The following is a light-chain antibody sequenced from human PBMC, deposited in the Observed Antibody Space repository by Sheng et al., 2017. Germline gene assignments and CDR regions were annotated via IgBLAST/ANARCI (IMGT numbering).Light chain of an antibody. J-gene: IGLJ1*01. Sequence: QSVLTQAPSASGTPGRRSPSLVLEAAPTSEVILYTGTSSSHGAAPQTSSSIINISGPQGLADRFSGSTSGTSASLAISGLRSEDEGDYYCTAWDDSLNGYVFGTGTKVTVL. CDR1: APTSEVIL. V-gene: IGLV1-44*01. CDR3: TAWDDSLNGYV. CDR2: IN.